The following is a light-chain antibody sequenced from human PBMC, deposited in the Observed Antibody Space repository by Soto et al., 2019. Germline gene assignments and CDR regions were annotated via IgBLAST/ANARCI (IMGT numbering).Light chain of an antibody. Sequence: QSALTQPASVSWSPGHAVAIACTGTSSDVGAYNYISWYQQHPGKAPKLLLSEVSNRPSGVSDRFSGSKSGNTASLTISGLQAEDEADYYCSSLTTSSTYVFGTGTNVTVL. CDR2: EVS. CDR3: SSLTTSSTYV. J-gene: IGLJ1*01. V-gene: IGLV2-14*01. CDR1: SSDVGAYNY.